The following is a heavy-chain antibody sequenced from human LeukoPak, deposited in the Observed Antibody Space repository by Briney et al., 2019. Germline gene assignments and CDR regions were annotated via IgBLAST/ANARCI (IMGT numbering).Heavy chain of an antibody. CDR3: ARDLYYDSSEAFLAFDI. D-gene: IGHD3-22*01. CDR1: GFTFSSYG. Sequence: GGSLRLSCAASGFTFSSYGMFWVRQAPGKGLEWVALISYDGDTEYYADSVKGRFTISRDNSKNTLYLQMNDLRPEDTAVYYCARDLYYDSSEAFLAFDIWGQGTMVTVSS. J-gene: IGHJ3*02. CDR2: ISYDGDTE. V-gene: IGHV3-30*03.